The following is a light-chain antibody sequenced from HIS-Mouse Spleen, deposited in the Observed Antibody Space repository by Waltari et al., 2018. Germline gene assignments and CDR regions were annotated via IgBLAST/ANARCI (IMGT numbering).Light chain of an antibody. CDR3: YSTDSSGNHRV. V-gene: IGLV3-10*01. J-gene: IGLJ2*01. CDR1: ALPKKY. CDR2: EDS. Sequence: SYELTQPPSVSVSPGQTARNTRFGDALPKKYPYWYQQKSGQAPVLVIYEDSKRPSGIPGRFSGSSSGTMATLTISGAQVEDEADYYCYSTDSSGNHRVFGGGTKLTVL.